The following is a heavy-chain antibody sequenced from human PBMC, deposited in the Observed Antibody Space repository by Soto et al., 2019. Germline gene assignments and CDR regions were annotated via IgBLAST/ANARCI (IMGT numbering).Heavy chain of an antibody. J-gene: IGHJ6*02. D-gene: IGHD6-13*01. Sequence: QVQLVESGGGVVQPGRSLRLSCAASGFTFSSYVMHWVRQAPGKGLEWVAVVSNDGSNKDYADSVKGRFTISRDNSKNTLYLQMNSLRAEDTAVYYCAKDPPSERMQPDYGMDVWGQGTTVTVSS. CDR2: VSNDGSNK. CDR1: GFTFSSYV. CDR3: AKDPPSERMQPDYGMDV. V-gene: IGHV3-30*18.